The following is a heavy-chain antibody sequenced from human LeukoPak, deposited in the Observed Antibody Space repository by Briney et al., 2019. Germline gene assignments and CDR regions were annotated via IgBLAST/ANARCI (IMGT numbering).Heavy chain of an antibody. J-gene: IGHJ6*02. CDR1: GFNFNIYW. V-gene: IGHV3-7*01. CDR2: INQDGSEI. CDR3: ARAGGPHTVDV. Sequence: GGSLRLSCVASGFNFNIYWMSWVRQAPGKGLEWVANINQDGSEIYYVDSVKGRLTISRDNAKNTLFLQMNSLRAEDTAVFYCARAGGPHTVDVWGQGTTVIVSS. D-gene: IGHD2-8*02.